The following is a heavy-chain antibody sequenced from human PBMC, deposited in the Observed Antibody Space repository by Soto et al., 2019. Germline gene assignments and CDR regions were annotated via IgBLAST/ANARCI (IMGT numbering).Heavy chain of an antibody. V-gene: IGHV1-18*01. CDR3: ARDAVCSSTNCYGALYYYYGMDV. CDR2: ISAYNGNT. Sequence: ASVKVSCKASGYTFTSYGISRVRQAPGQGLEWMGWISAYNGNTNYAQKLQGRVTMTTDTSTSTAYMELRSLRSDDTAVYYCARDAVCSSTNCYGALYYYYGMDVWGQGTTVTVSS. CDR1: GYTFTSYG. J-gene: IGHJ6*02. D-gene: IGHD2-2*01.